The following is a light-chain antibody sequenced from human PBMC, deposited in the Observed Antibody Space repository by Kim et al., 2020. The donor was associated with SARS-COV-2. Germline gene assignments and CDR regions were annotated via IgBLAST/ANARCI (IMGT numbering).Light chain of an antibody. CDR2: KDS. Sequence: VSPGQTARITCSGDVLAKKYARWFQQKPGQAPVLVIYKDSERPSGIHERFSGSSSGTTVTLTISGAQVEDEADYYCYSAADNNLVFGGGTQLTVL. CDR3: YSAADNNLV. CDR1: VLAKKY. V-gene: IGLV3-27*01. J-gene: IGLJ3*02.